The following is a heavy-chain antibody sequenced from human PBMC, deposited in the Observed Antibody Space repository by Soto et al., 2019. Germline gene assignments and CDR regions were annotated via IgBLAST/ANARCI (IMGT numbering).Heavy chain of an antibody. CDR1: GLTFSNAW. D-gene: IGHD2-8*02. CDR2: IKSQTDGGTT. CDR3: ATSRSYWGSAHLDD. J-gene: IGHJ4*02. V-gene: IGHV3-15*07. Sequence: EVQLVESGVDLVNPGESLRLYCVVSGLTFSNAWMNCVRQAPGKGLEWGGRIKSQTDGGTTDYAAPVRGRLTISRDDSKNTLYMQMNSLKTEDTDVYYSATSRSYWGSAHLDDWGKGTLVIVSS.